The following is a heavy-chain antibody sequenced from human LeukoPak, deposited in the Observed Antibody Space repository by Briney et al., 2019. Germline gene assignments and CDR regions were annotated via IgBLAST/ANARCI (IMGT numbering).Heavy chain of an antibody. D-gene: IGHD3-22*01. Sequence: GASVKVSRKASGYTFTSYYMHWVRQAPGQGLEWMGGIIPIFGTANYAQKFQGRVTITADESTSTAYMELSSLRSEDTAVYYCARADYYDSSGYDYWGQGTLVTVSS. V-gene: IGHV1-69*13. J-gene: IGHJ4*02. CDR1: GYTFTSYY. CDR3: ARADYYDSSGYDY. CDR2: IIPIFGTA.